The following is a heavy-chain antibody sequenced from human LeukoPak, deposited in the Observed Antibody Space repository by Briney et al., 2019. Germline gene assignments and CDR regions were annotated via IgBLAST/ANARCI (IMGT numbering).Heavy chain of an antibody. CDR3: ARLLGGDSDYFDY. Sequence: PGRSLRLSCAASGFTVSTNYMSWVRQAPGKGLEWDSVIYSGGSTYYADSVKGRFNISRDNSKNTLYLQMNSLRAEETAVYYCARLLGGDSDYFDYWGQGTLVTVSS. V-gene: IGHV3-66*01. J-gene: IGHJ4*02. D-gene: IGHD3-16*01. CDR1: GFTVSTNY. CDR2: IYSGGST.